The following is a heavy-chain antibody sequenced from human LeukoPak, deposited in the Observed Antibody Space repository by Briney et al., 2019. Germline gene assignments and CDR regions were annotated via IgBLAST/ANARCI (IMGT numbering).Heavy chain of an antibody. CDR2: MNPNSGNT. V-gene: IGHV1-8*01. D-gene: IGHD6-13*01. J-gene: IGHJ6*02. CDR1: GYTFTSYD. Sequence: ASVNVSCKASGYTFTSYDINWVRQATGQGLEWMGWMNPNSGNTGYAQKFQGRVTMTRNTSISTAYMELSSLRSEDTAVYYCATDLIAAAGTRYYYGMDVWGQGTTVTVSS. CDR3: ATDLIAAAGTRYYYGMDV.